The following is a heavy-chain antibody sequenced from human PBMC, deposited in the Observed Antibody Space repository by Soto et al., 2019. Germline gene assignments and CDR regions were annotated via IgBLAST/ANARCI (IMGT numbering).Heavy chain of an antibody. CDR3: AKGQLGYCSSTSCYIGYYYYYGMDV. CDR2: ISYDGSNK. V-gene: IGHV3-30*18. J-gene: IGHJ6*02. Sequence: PGGSLRLSCATSGFTFSSYGMHWVRQAPGKGLEWVAVISYDGSNKYYADSVKGRFTISRDNSKNTLYLQMNSLRAEDTAVYYCAKGQLGYCSSTSCYIGYYYYYGMDVWGQGTTVTVSS. CDR1: GFTFSSYG. D-gene: IGHD2-2*02.